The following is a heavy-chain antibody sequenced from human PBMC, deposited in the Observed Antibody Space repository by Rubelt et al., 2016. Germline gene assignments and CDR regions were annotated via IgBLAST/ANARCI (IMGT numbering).Heavy chain of an antibody. CDR3: AMVDLDYSAYVDS. D-gene: IGHD4/OR15-4a*01. CDR2: ISSSGSTV. J-gene: IGHJ4*02. CDR1: GFTFSDYY. V-gene: IGHV3-11*01. Sequence: VHLVESGGGLVQPGGSLRLSCAASGFTFSDYYMSWIRQAPGKGLEWVSYISSSGSTVYYADSVKGRFTNTRANAKNSLYLQMNNLRAEDTAIDYCAMVDLDYSAYVDSWGQGTLVTVSS.